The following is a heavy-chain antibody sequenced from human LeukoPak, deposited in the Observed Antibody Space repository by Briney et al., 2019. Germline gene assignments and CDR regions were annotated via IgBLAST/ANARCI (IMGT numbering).Heavy chain of an antibody. Sequence: PSETLSLTCAVYGGSFSGYYWSWIRQPPGKGLEWIGEINHSGSTNYNPSLKSRVTISVDTSKNQFSLKLSSVTAADTAVYYCAREYSYGYYFDYWGQGTLVTVSS. CDR1: GGSFSGYY. CDR3: AREYSYGYYFDY. V-gene: IGHV4-34*01. CDR2: INHSGST. J-gene: IGHJ4*02. D-gene: IGHD5-18*01.